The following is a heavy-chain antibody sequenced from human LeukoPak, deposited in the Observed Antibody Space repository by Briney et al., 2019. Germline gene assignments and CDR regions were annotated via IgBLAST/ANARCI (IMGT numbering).Heavy chain of an antibody. CDR3: ARRAGEYSHPYDY. CDR1: GGSISRHY. CDR2: IYSGGNT. Sequence: ETLSLTCTVSGGSISRHYWSWVRQAPGKGLEWVSFIYSGGNTHYSDSVKGRFTLSRDNSKNTLYLQMNSLRAEDTAIYYCARRAGEYSHPYDYWGQGTLVTVSS. J-gene: IGHJ4*02. D-gene: IGHD2-15*01. V-gene: IGHV3-53*01.